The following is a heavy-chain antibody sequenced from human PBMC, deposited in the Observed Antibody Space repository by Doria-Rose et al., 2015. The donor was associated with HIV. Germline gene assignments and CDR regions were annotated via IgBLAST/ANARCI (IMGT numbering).Heavy chain of an antibody. V-gene: IGHV2-26*01. Sequence: QVTLKESGPVLVKPTETLTLTCTVSGVSLSSPGMDVSWIRQPPGKALEWLANIFSNDERSYKTSLKSRLTISRGTSKSQEVLTMTDMDPVDTATYYCARIKSSRWYHKYYFDFWGQGTLVIVSA. D-gene: IGHD6-13*01. J-gene: IGHJ4*02. CDR1: GVSLSSPGMD. CDR3: ARIKSSRWYHKYYFDF. CDR2: IFSNDER.